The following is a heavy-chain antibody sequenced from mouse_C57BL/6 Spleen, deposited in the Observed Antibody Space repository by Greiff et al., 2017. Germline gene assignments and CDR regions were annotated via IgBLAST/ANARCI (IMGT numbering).Heavy chain of an antibody. CDR3: ARSIYYDYGGDYFDY. J-gene: IGHJ2*01. Sequence: EVKLQESGPGLAKPSQTLSLTCSVTGYSITSDYWNWIRKFPGNKLEYMGYISYSGSTYYNPALKSRISITRDTSKNQYYLQLNSVTTEDTATYYCARSIYYDYGGDYFDYWGQGTTLTVSS. D-gene: IGHD2-4*01. V-gene: IGHV3-8*01. CDR2: ISYSGST. CDR1: GYSITSDY.